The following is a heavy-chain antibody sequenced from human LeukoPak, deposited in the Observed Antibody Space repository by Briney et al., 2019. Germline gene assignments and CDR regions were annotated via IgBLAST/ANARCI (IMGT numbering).Heavy chain of an antibody. CDR2: IYYSGST. D-gene: IGHD6-6*01. J-gene: IGHJ3*02. Sequence: SETLSLTCTVSGGSISSSSYYWGWIRQPPGKGLEWIGSIYYSGSTYYNPSLKSRVTISVDTSKNQFSLKLSSVTAADTALYHCARVTSSSSVGVFDIWGQGTMVTVSS. V-gene: IGHV4-39*01. CDR1: GGSISSSSYY. CDR3: ARVTSSSSVGVFDI.